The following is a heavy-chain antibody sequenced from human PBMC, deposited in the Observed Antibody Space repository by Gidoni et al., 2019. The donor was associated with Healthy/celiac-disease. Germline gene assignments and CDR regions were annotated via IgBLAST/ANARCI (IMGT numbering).Heavy chain of an antibody. D-gene: IGHD3-10*01. V-gene: IGHV4-31*03. CDR3: AREMPSLLWFGELLDYGMDV. CDR2: IYYSGST. CDR1: GGSISSGGYY. Sequence: QVQLQESGPGLVKPSQTLSLTCTVSGGSISSGGYYWSWIRQHPGKGLEWIGYIYYSGSTYYNPSLKSRVTISVDTSKNQFSLKLSSVTAADTAVYYCAREMPSLLWFGELLDYGMDVWGQGTTVTVSS. J-gene: IGHJ6*02.